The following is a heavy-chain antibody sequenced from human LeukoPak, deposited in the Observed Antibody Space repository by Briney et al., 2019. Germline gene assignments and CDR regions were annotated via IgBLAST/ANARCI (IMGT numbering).Heavy chain of an antibody. CDR3: AKDLWGFVEVAVILDY. CDR1: GFTFSSYA. CDR2: ISGSAGST. Sequence: GGSLRLSCAASGFTFSSYAMSWVRQAPGKGLEWVSGISGSAGSTDYADSVKGRFTISRDNSKNTLYLQMNSLRAEDTAVYYCAKDLWGFVEVAVILDYWGQGTLATVSS. J-gene: IGHJ4*02. V-gene: IGHV3-23*01. D-gene: IGHD2-2*02.